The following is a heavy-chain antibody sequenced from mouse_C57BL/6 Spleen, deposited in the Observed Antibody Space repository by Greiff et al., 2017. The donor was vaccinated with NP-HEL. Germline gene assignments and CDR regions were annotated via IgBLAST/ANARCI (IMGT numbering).Heavy chain of an antibody. CDR2: IYPGDGDT. J-gene: IGHJ2*01. CDR3: ARRDWFDY. D-gene: IGHD3-3*01. Sequence: QVQLKESGPELVKPGASVKISCKASGYAFSSSWMNWVKQRPGKGLEWIGRIYPGDGDTNYNGKFKGKATLTADKSSSTAYMQLSSLTSEDSAVYFCARRDWFDYWGQGTTLTVSS. CDR1: GYAFSSSW. V-gene: IGHV1-82*01.